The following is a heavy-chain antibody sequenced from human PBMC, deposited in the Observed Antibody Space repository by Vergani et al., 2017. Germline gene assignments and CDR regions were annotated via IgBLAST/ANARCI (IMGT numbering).Heavy chain of an antibody. D-gene: IGHD1-26*01. J-gene: IGHJ4*02. CDR1: RFTFNNYA. CDR2: ISGSGDNT. CDR3: ARQQWELYY. V-gene: IGHV3-23*01. Sequence: EVQLLESGGGLVQPGGSMRLSCAASRFTFNNYAMTWVRQAPGKGLEWVLSISGSGDNTYYADSVKGRFTVSRDNSKNTLYLRMSSLRVDDTAVYYCARQQWELYYWGQGTLVTVSS.